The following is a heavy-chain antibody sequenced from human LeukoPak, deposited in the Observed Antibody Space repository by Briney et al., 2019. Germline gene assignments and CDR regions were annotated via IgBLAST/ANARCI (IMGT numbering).Heavy chain of an antibody. D-gene: IGHD2-2*01. Sequence: PGGSLRLSCAASGFTFSIYWMSWVRQAPGKGLEWVSAVTYSGAPTYYADSVKGRFTISRDTPKNTLYLQMNSLRVEDTAVYYCAKGLQRTPYYYYGMDVWGQGTTVTVSS. CDR1: GFTFSIYW. CDR3: AKGLQRTPYYYYGMDV. CDR2: VTYSGAPT. V-gene: IGHV3-23*01. J-gene: IGHJ6*02.